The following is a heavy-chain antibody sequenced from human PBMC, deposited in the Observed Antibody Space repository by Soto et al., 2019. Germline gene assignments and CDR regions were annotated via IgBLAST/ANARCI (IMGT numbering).Heavy chain of an antibody. CDR3: AKDGGGYNYGYVMLDKYYYGMDV. D-gene: IGHD5-18*01. V-gene: IGHV3-30-3*01. CDR1: GFTFSTYA. J-gene: IGHJ6*02. Sequence: QVQLVESGGGVVQPGRSLRLSCAASGFTFSTYAMHWVRQAPGKGLEWVAVISYDGTNKYYADSVRGRFTISRDNSKNMLFLQMNSLRAEDTAVYYCAKDGGGYNYGYVMLDKYYYGMDVWGPGTTVTVSS. CDR2: ISYDGTNK.